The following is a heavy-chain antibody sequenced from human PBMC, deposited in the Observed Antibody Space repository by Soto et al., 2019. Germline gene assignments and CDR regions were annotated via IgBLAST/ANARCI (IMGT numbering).Heavy chain of an antibody. Sequence: GESLKISCEGSGFSFTRYTIGWVRQMPGKGLEWMGIINPGDSESRYSPSFQGQVTISADKSISTAYLQWSSLKASDTAMYYCTLFYGDSYYYYNGMDVRAQGSTVPVSS. J-gene: IGHJ6*02. V-gene: IGHV5-51*01. CDR1: GFSFTRYT. D-gene: IGHD4-17*01. CDR3: TLFYGDSYYYYNGMDV. CDR2: INPGDSES.